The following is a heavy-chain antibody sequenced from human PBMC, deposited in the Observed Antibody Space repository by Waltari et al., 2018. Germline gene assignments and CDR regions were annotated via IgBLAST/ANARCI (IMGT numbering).Heavy chain of an antibody. CDR1: GYTFTSYA. V-gene: IGHV1-3*01. D-gene: IGHD6-19*01. CDR2: INAGNGNT. CDR3: ARDGYSSGWYGY. J-gene: IGHJ4*02. Sequence: QVQLVQSGAEVKKPGASVKVSCEASGYTFTSYAMHWVRQAPGQRLEWMGWINAGNGNTKYSQKFQGRVTITRDTSASTAYMELSSLRSEDTAVYYCARDGYSSGWYGYWGQGTLVTVSS.